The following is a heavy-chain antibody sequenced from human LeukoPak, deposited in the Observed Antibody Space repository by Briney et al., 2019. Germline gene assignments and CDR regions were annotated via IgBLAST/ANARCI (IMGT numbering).Heavy chain of an antibody. CDR2: ISYDGSNK. CDR3: ASPEASSDYLYYFDY. D-gene: IGHD4-17*01. J-gene: IGHJ4*02. CDR1: GFTFSSYA. V-gene: IGHV3-30-3*01. Sequence: GGSLRLSCAASGFTFSSYAMHWVRQAPGKGLEWVAVISYDGSNKYYADSVKGRFTISRDNSKNTLYLQLNSLRAEDTAVYYCASPEASSDYLYYFDYWGQGTLVTVSS.